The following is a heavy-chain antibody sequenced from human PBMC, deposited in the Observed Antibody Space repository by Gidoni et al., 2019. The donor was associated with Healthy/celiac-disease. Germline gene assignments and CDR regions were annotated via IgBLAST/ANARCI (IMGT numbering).Heavy chain of an antibody. CDR1: GYSFTSYW. J-gene: IGHJ4*02. CDR3: ARLSLGCSGGSCYSDQDY. Sequence: EVQLVQSGAEVKKHGESLKISCQGSGYSFTSYWIGWVRRIPGKGLEWMGIIYPGDSDTRYSPSFQGQVTISADKSISTAYLQWSSLKASDTAMYYCARLSLGCSGGSCYSDQDYWGQGTLVTVSS. D-gene: IGHD2-15*01. V-gene: IGHV5-51*01. CDR2: IYPGDSDT.